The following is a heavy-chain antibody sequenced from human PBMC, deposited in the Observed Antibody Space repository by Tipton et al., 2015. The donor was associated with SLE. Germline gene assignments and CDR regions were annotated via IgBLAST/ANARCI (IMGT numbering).Heavy chain of an antibody. CDR3: ARDGTGGWMGD. CDR1: GFTFSSYW. J-gene: IGHJ4*02. D-gene: IGHD7-27*01. Sequence: SLRLSCAASGFTFSSYWMSWVRQAPGKGLEWVANIKQDGSEKYYVDSVKGRFTISRDSAKNSLYLQMNSLRAEDTAVYYCARDGTGGWMGDWGQGTLVTVSS. V-gene: IGHV3-7*01. CDR2: IKQDGSEK.